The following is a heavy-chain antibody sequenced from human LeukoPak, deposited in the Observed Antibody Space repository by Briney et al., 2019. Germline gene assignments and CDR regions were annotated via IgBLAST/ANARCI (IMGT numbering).Heavy chain of an antibody. CDR3: ARDTADSGSYSAFLDY. CDR2: ISGSGSTI. V-gene: IGHV3-48*03. Sequence: GGSLRLSCAASGFTFSSYEMNWVRQAPGKGLEWVSYISGSGSTIYYADSVKGRFTISRDNAKNSLYLQMNSLRAEDTAVYYCARDTADSGSYSAFLDYWGQGTLVTVSS. D-gene: IGHD1-26*01. J-gene: IGHJ4*02. CDR1: GFTFSSYE.